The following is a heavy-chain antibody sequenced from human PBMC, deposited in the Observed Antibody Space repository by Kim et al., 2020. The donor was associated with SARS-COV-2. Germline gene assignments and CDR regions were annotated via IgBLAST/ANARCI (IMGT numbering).Heavy chain of an antibody. J-gene: IGHJ5*02. V-gene: IGHV1-8*01. CDR3: ARDGDYGGNFNWFDP. D-gene: IGHD4-17*01. Sequence: QKFQGRVTMTRNTSISTAYMELSSLRSEDTAVYYCARDGDYGGNFNWFDPWGQGTLVTVSS.